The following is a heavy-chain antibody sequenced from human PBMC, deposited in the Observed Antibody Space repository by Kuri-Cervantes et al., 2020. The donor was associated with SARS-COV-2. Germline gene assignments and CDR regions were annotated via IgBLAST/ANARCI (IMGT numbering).Heavy chain of an antibody. D-gene: IGHD5-18*01. CDR2: IYTSGST. CDR3: ASGYSYGPAFDI. Sequence: SETLSLTCTVSGGSITSYYWSWIRQPPGKGLEWIGRIYTSGSTNYNPSLKSRVTISVDTSKNQFSLKLSSVTAADTAVYYCASGYSYGPAFDIWGQGTMVTVPS. V-gene: IGHV4-4*07. J-gene: IGHJ3*02. CDR1: GGSITSYY.